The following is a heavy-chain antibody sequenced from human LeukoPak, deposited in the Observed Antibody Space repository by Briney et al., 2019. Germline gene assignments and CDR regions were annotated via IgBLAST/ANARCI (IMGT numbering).Heavy chain of an antibody. D-gene: IGHD3-16*01. V-gene: IGHV3-23*01. Sequence: GGSLRLSCAASGFTFNNYAMSWVRQAPGKGLEWVSTITGSGDSTYYADSVKGRFTISRDNSKNTLYLQVNSLRAEDTAVYFCAKAGGPHYYYYMDVWGKGTTVTVS. J-gene: IGHJ6*03. CDR2: ITGSGDST. CDR1: GFTFNNYA. CDR3: AKAGGPHYYYYMDV.